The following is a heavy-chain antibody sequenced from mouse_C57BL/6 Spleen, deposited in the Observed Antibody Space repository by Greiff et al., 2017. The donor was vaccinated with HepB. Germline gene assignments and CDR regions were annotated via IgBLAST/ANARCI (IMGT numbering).Heavy chain of an antibody. D-gene: IGHD1-1*01. CDR2: IDPSDSYT. CDR3: ARGDTTVVAPFDY. J-gene: IGHJ2*01. Sequence: QVQLQQPGAELVKPGASVKLSCKASGYTFTSYWMQWVKQRPGQGLEWIGEIDPSDSYTNYNQKFKVKATLTVDTSSSTAYMQLSSLTSEDSAVYYCARGDTTVVAPFDYWGQGTTLTVSS. V-gene: IGHV1-50*01. CDR1: GYTFTSYW.